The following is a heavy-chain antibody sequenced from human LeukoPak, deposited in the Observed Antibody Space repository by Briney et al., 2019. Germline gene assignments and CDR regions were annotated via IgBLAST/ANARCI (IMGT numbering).Heavy chain of an antibody. J-gene: IGHJ4*02. D-gene: IGHD3-22*01. CDR3: ARAGSYYDSSGYYRSGLGLFDY. V-gene: IGHV4-34*01. CDR1: GGSFSGYY. CDR2: INHSGST. Sequence: SETLSLTCAVYGGSFSGYYWSWIRQPPGKGLEWIGEINHSGSTNYNPSLKSRVTISVDTSKNQFSLKLSSVTAADTAVYYCARAGSYYDSSGYYRSGLGLFDYWGQGTLVTVSS.